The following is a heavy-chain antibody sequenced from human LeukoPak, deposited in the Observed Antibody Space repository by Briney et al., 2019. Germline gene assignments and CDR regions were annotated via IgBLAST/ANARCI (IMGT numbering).Heavy chain of an antibody. D-gene: IGHD3-9*01. J-gene: IGHJ4*02. CDR1: GGSVSSSDYY. CDR2: IYYNGRT. Sequence: SETLSLTCTVSGGSVSSSDYYWSWIRQPPGEGLEWIGYIYYNGRTNYNPSLKSRVTILVDTSKNQFSLKLSSVTAADTAVYYCARLSRERYFDRWGQGTLVTVSS. CDR3: ARLSRERYFDR. V-gene: IGHV4-61*08.